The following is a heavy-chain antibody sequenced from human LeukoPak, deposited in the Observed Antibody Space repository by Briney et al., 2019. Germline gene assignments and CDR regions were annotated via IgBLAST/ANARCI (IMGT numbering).Heavy chain of an antibody. V-gene: IGHV3-43D*03. D-gene: IGHD3-10*01. J-gene: IGHJ6*03. CDR2: ISWDGGST. Sequence: GGSLRLSCAASGFTFDDYAMHWVRQAPGKGLEWVSLISWDGGSTYYADSVKGRFTISRDNSKNSLYLQMNSLRAEDTALYYCAKGLGRHYYYYYMDVWGKGTTVTVSS. CDR3: AKGLGRHYYYYYMDV. CDR1: GFTFDDYA.